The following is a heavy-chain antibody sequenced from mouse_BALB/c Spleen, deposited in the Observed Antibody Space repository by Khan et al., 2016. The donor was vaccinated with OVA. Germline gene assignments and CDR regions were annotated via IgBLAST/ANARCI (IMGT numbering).Heavy chain of an antibody. Sequence: QVQLKESGAELARPGASVKLSCKTSGYTFTDYNINWMRQRTGQGLEWIGEIYPGSDNTFYNEKFRGKATLTADKSSSTAYLQLSSLTSEDSAVYFCAREWAAWFAYWGQGTLVTVSA. CDR1: GYTFTDYN. CDR2: IYPGSDNT. V-gene: IGHV1-77*01. CDR3: AREWAAWFAY. J-gene: IGHJ3*01.